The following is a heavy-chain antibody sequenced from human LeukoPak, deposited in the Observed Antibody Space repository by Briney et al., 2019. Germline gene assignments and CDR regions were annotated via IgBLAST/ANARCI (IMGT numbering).Heavy chain of an antibody. Sequence: QPGGSLILSCAASGFTISGYWMHWVRQAPGKGLVWVSRISGDGSITAYADSVKGRFTISRDNAKNTLYLQMNSLRAEDTAVYYCARGRAGNYYNHNDYWGQGTLVTVSS. D-gene: IGHD3-10*01. J-gene: IGHJ4*01. V-gene: IGHV3-74*01. CDR1: GFTISGYW. CDR2: ISGDGSIT. CDR3: ARGRAGNYYNHNDY.